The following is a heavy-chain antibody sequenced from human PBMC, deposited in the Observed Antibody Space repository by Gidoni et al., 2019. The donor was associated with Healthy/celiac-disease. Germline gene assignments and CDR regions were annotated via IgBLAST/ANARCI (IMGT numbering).Heavy chain of an antibody. Sequence: QVQLVQSGAEGKKRGAAVKDSCKASGYTFTSYDINWVRPATGQGLEWMGWMNPNSGNTGYAQKFQGRVTMTRTTSISTSYMALSSLRSADTAVYYCARSRYWGQGTLVTVSS. CDR1: GYTFTSYD. CDR2: MNPNSGNT. CDR3: ARSRY. V-gene: IGHV1-8*01. J-gene: IGHJ4*02.